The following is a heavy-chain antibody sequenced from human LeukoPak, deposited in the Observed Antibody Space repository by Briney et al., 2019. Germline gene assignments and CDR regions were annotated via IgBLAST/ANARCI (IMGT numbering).Heavy chain of an antibody. D-gene: IGHD1-14*01. CDR2: IRQDGSEK. CDR1: GFTFSNYW. Sequence: GGSLRLSCAASGFTFSNYWMSWVRQAPGKGLEWVATIRQDGSEKYYVDSVKGRFTISRDNAKNSLYLLMNSLRAEDTAVYYCAREEPHAEYGMDVWGQGTTVTVSS. V-gene: IGHV3-7*01. J-gene: IGHJ6*02. CDR3: AREEPHAEYGMDV.